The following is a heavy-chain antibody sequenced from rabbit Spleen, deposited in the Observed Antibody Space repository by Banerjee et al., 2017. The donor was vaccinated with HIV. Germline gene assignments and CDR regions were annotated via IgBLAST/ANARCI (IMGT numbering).Heavy chain of an antibody. CDR1: GFDFSNYY. CDR3: ARDLTDAIGWNFNL. Sequence: QEQLEESGGGLVKPEGSLTLSCKASGFDFSNYYMCWVRQAPGKGLEWIACIDSGSSDSTYSATWAKGRFTLSKTSSTTVTLQMTSLTAADTATYFCARDLTDAIGWNFNLWGPGTLVTVS. V-gene: IGHV1S45*01. CDR2: IDSGSSDST. D-gene: IGHD1-1*01. J-gene: IGHJ4*01.